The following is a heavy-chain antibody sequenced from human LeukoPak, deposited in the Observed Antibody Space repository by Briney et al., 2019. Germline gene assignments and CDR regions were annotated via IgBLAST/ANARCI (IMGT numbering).Heavy chain of an antibody. CDR3: ARDQAAAGPTWNVYYYGMDV. Sequence: PSETLSLTCAVSGGSISSGGYSWSWIRQPPGKGLGWIGYIYHSGSTYYNPSLKSRVTISVDTSKNQFSLKLSSVTAADTAVYYCARDQAAAGPTWNVYYYGMDVWGQGTTVTVSS. V-gene: IGHV4-30-2*05. CDR2: IYHSGST. J-gene: IGHJ6*02. CDR1: GGSISSGGYS. D-gene: IGHD6-13*01.